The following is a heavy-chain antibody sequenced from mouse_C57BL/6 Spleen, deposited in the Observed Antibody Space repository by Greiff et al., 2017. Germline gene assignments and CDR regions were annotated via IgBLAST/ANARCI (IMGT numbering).Heavy chain of an antibody. CDR1: GFTFSDYG. J-gene: IGHJ3*01. V-gene: IGHV5-17*01. D-gene: IGHD1-1*01. CDR2: ISSGSSTI. CDR3: ARPGDYYGSSYGFAY. Sequence: EVMLVESGGGLVKPGGSLKLSCAASGFTFSDYGMHWVRQAPEKGLEWVAYISSGSSTIYYADTVKGRFTISRDNAKNTLFLQMTSLRSEDTAMYYCARPGDYYGSSYGFAYWGQGTLVTVSA.